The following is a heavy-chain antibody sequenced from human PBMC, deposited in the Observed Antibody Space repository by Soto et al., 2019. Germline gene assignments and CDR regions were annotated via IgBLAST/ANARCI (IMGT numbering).Heavy chain of an antibody. D-gene: IGHD1-26*01. J-gene: IGHJ6*02. Sequence: ASVKVSCKASGGTFSSYTMHWVRQAPGQGLEWMGWINPNSGGTNYAQKFQGWVTMTRDTSISTAYMELSRLRSDDTAVYYCARDLVSMRVGHYYYYYGMDVWGQGTTVTVSS. CDR3: ARDLVSMRVGHYYYYYGMDV. CDR2: INPNSGGT. V-gene: IGHV1-2*04. CDR1: GGTFSSYT.